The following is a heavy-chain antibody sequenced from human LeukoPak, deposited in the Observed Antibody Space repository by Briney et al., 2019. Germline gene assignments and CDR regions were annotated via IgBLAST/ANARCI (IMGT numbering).Heavy chain of an antibody. CDR1: GFTVSSNY. V-gene: IGHV3-53*01. CDR2: IYSGGST. D-gene: IGHD4-23*01. J-gene: IGHJ6*02. Sequence: GGSLRLSCAASGFTVSSNYMSWVRQAPGKGLEWVSVIYSGGSTYYADSVKGRFTISRDNSKNTLYLQMNMLRAEDTAVYYCARNGGNSTYPYYYGMDVWGQGTTVTVSS. CDR3: ARNGGNSTYPYYYGMDV.